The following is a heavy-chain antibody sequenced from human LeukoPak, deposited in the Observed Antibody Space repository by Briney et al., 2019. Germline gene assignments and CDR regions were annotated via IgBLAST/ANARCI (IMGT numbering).Heavy chain of an antibody. CDR1: GYTFTSYD. CDR2: MNPNSGNT. CDR3: ARDPSSSFEVPAALPLFWFDP. D-gene: IGHD2-2*01. J-gene: IGHJ5*02. Sequence: ASVKVSCKASGYTFTSYDINWVRQATGQGLEWMGWMNPNSGNTGYAQKFQGRVTMTRNTSISTAYMELSRLRSDDTAVYYCARDPSSSFEVPAALPLFWFDPWGQGTLVTVSS. V-gene: IGHV1-8*01.